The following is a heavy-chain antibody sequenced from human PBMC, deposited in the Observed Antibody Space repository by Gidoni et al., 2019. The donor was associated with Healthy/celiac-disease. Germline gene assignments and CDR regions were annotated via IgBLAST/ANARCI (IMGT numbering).Heavy chain of an antibody. CDR2: TSAYNGNT. J-gene: IGHJ2*01. Sequence: QVQPVQSGAEVKKPGASVKVSCKASGYTFTSSGLSWVRQAPGQGLEWMGGTSAYNGNTNYAQKLQGRVTMTTDTSTSTAYMELRSLRSDDTAVYYCARECGHIVVGTATRSERYCDLWGRGTLVTVSS. CDR1: GYTFTSSG. V-gene: IGHV1-18*01. D-gene: IGHD2-21*02. CDR3: ARECGHIVVGTATRSERYCDL.